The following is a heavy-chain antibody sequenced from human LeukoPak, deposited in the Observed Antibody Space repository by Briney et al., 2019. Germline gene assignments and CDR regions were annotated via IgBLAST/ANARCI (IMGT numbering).Heavy chain of an antibody. V-gene: IGHV1-18*04. CDR3: ARGGRDGMDV. D-gene: IGHD3-16*01. CDR1: GFTFTSYG. Sequence: GASVKVSCKAPGFTFTSYGFTWMRQAPGQGLEWMGWVSAYNGNTNYAQKFQGRVTMTTATSTTTVYMELRSLSSDDTAVYYCARGGRDGMDVWGKGTTVTVSS. CDR2: VSAYNGNT. J-gene: IGHJ6*04.